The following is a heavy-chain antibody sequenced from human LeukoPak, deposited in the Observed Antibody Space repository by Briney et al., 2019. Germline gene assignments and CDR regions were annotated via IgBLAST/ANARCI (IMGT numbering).Heavy chain of an antibody. D-gene: IGHD3-10*01. Sequence: PSETLSLTCTVSGGSISSYYWSWIRQPPGKGLEWIRYIYYSGSTNYNPSLKSRVTISVDTSKNQFSLKLGSVTAADTAVYYCARGLTVRSRAWFDPWGQGTLVTVSS. CDR3: ARGLTVRSRAWFDP. CDR2: IYYSGST. J-gene: IGHJ5*02. V-gene: IGHV4-59*01. CDR1: GGSISSYY.